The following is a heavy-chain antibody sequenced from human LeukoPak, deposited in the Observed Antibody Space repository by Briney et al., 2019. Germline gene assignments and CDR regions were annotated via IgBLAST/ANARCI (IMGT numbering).Heavy chain of an antibody. V-gene: IGHV3-64*01. Sequence: PGGSLRLSCAASGFTFSTFAMIWVRQPPGKGLEYVSAISSNGVSTYYANSVKGRFTISRDNSKSTMYLQMGSVRAEDMAVYYCARRASGFRQGYFDYWGQGTLVTVSS. J-gene: IGHJ4*02. D-gene: IGHD3-22*01. CDR2: ISSNGVST. CDR3: ARRASGFRQGYFDY. CDR1: GFTFSTFA.